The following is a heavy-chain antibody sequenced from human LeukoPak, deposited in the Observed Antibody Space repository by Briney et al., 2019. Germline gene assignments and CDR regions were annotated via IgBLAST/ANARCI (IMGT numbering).Heavy chain of an antibody. V-gene: IGHV4-59*08. CDR1: GGSISSYY. Sequence: KTSETLSLTCTVSGGSISSYYWSWIRQPPGKGLEWIGYIYYSGSTNYNPSLKSRVTISVDTSKNQFSLELSSVTAADTAVYYCARHPGMRYSGSYVDYWGQGTLVTVSS. D-gene: IGHD1-26*01. CDR3: ARHPGMRYSGSYVDY. J-gene: IGHJ4*02. CDR2: IYYSGST.